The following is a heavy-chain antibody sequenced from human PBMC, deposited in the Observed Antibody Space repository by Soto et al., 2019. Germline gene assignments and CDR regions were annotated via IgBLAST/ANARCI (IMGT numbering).Heavy chain of an antibody. D-gene: IGHD2-8*01. CDR3: ARDGRYCTWSACRGDAFDV. V-gene: IGHV3-7*01. Sequence: EVKLVESGGGLVQPGGSLRRSCAASGFSFSSHWMTWVRQTPGTGLEWVANIKEDGSQQYYVESVKGRFTIFRDNVDNSLSLQMNSLRVEDTAVYYCARDGRYCTWSACRGDAFDVWGQGTVVTVSS. CDR2: IKEDGSQQ. J-gene: IGHJ3*01. CDR1: GFSFSSHW.